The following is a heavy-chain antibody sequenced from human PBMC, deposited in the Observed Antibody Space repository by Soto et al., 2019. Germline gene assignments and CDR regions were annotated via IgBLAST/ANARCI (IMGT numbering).Heavy chain of an antibody. D-gene: IGHD2-2*02. CDR1: GFSSSSYA. J-gene: IGHJ6*02. CDR3: VRQGFCSGARCNNYFCYYAMDV. Sequence: DVQLVETGGGLVQPGGSLRLSCAVSGFSSSSYAMNWVRQAPGKGLEWVSFISSRGTTLYYADSVEGRFTISRDNAQNSLYLQMDRLRDEDTAVYYCVRQGFCSGARCNNYFCYYAMDVWGPGTTVIVSS. V-gene: IGHV3-48*02. CDR2: ISSRGTTL.